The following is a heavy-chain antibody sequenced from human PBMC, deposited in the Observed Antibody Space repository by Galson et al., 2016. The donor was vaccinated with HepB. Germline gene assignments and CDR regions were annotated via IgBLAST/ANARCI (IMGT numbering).Heavy chain of an antibody. CDR2: IYYSGAT. J-gene: IGHJ4*02. V-gene: IGHV4-31*03. CDR3: ARWDGFTAADY. D-gene: IGHD2-2*01. CDR1: GGSLSSGSYY. Sequence: TLSLTCTVSGGSLSSGSYYWSWIRQHPEKGLEWIGNIYYSGATYYNPSLKSRVMISVETPKNQFSLNLTSVTDADTAVYYWARWDGFTAADYWGQGALVTVSS.